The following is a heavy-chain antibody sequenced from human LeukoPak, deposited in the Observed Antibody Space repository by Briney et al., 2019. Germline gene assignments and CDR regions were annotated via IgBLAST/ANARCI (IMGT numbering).Heavy chain of an antibody. V-gene: IGHV3-20*04. CDR3: ARGSGYYYVHNWFDP. D-gene: IGHD3-22*01. CDR1: GFTFDDHG. Sequence: GGSLRLSCAASGFTFDDHGMSWVRQAPGKGLEWVSGIKWDGGRTGYADSVKGRFTISRDNSKNTLYLQMGSLRAEDMAVYYCARGSGYYYVHNWFDPWGQGTLVTVSS. J-gene: IGHJ5*02. CDR2: IKWDGGRT.